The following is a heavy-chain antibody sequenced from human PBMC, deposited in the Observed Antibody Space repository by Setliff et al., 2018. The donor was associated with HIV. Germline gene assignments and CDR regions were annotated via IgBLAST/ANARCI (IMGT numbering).Heavy chain of an antibody. V-gene: IGHV4-34*01. CDR1: GGSFSSYY. J-gene: IGHJ4*02. CDR2: INHSGST. Sequence: SETLSLTCAVYGGSFSSYYWSWIRQPPGKGLEWIGEINHSGSTNYSPSLKSRVTISVDTSKNQFSLKLSSVTAADTAVYYCARDDTVVRGHIDYWGQGTLVTVSS. D-gene: IGHD3-10*01. CDR3: ARDDTVVRGHIDY.